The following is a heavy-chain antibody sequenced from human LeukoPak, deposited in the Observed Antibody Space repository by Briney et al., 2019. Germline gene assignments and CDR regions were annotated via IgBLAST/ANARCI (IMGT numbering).Heavy chain of an antibody. CDR1: GGSISSYY. CDR2: IYYSGST. CDR3: ARLLVGARRDY. Sequence: SETLSLTCTVSGGSISSYYWSWIRRPPGKGLEWIGYIYYSGSTNYNPSLKSRVTISVDTSKNQFSLKLSSVTAADTAVYYCARLLVGARRDYWGQGTLVTASS. J-gene: IGHJ4*02. V-gene: IGHV4-59*12. D-gene: IGHD1-26*01.